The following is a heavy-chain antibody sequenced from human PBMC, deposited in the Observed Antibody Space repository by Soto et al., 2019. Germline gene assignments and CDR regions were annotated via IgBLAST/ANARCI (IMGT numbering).Heavy chain of an antibody. CDR2: INTYNGNT. V-gene: IGHV1-18*01. J-gene: IGHJ4*02. CDR3: ARGSSPVDFDY. CDR1: GYTFTSYG. D-gene: IGHD6-13*01. Sequence: GASVKVSCKASGYTFTSYGRSWVRQAPGQGLEWMGWINTYNGNTNFAQRLQGRVTMTTEASTSTAYMELRSLRSDDTAVYYCARGSSPVDFDYWGQGTLVTVSS.